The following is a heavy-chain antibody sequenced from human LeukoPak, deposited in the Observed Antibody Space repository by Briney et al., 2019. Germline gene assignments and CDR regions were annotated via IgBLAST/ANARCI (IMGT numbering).Heavy chain of an antibody. CDR2: IYSGGST. Sequence: GGSLRLSCAASGFTVSSNYMSWVRQAPGTGLEWVSVIYSGGSTYYADSVKGRFTISRDNSKNTLYLQMNSLRAEDTAVYYCAKVRTGHYFDYWGQGTLVTVSS. D-gene: IGHD3/OR15-3a*01. V-gene: IGHV3-53*01. CDR1: GFTVSSNY. CDR3: AKVRTGHYFDY. J-gene: IGHJ4*02.